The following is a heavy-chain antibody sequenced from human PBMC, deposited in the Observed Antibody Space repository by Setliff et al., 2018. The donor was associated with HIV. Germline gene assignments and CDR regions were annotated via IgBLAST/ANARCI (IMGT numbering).Heavy chain of an antibody. Sequence: SETLSLTCTVSGYSISSGYYWGWIRQPPGKGLEWIGSIYHSGITYYNSSLKSRVSMSVDTSKNQFYLHLSSVTAADTAVYYCARVSPLTHYYYMDMWGTGTTVTVS. D-gene: IGHD7-27*01. J-gene: IGHJ6*03. CDR2: IYHSGIT. V-gene: IGHV4-38-2*02. CDR3: ARVSPLTHYYYMDM. CDR1: GYSISSGYY.